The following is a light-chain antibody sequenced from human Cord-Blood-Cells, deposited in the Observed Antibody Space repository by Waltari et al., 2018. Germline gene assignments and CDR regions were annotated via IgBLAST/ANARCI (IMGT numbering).Light chain of an antibody. CDR3: QQRSNWPT. J-gene: IGKJ3*01. CDR1: QSVSSY. V-gene: IGKV3-11*01. Sequence: EIVLTQSPATLSLSPGERATLSCRASQSVSSYLAWYQQKPGQAPRLLTYDASNRATGIPARFSGSGSGTDFTLTISSLEPEDFAVYYCQQRSNWPTFGPGTKVDIK. CDR2: DAS.